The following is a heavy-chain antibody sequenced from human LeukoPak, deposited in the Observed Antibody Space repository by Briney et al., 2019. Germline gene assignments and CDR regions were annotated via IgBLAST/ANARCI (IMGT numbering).Heavy chain of an antibody. J-gene: IGHJ6*03. V-gene: IGHV3-53*01. Sequence: GGSLRLSCAASGFTVSSNYMSWVCQAPGKGLEWVSVIYSGGSTYYADSVEGRFTISRDNSKNTLYLQMNSLRAEDTAVYYCARDTGMYYDFWSGYYPYYYYYMDVWGKGTTVTVSS. CDR2: IYSGGST. D-gene: IGHD3-3*01. CDR1: GFTVSSNY. CDR3: ARDTGMYYDFWSGYYPYYYYYMDV.